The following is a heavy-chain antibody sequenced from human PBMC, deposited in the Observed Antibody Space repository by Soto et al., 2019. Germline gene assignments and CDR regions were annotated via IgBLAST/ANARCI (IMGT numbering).Heavy chain of an antibody. Sequence: ASVKVSCKTSGFTFSTSAVQWVRQDRGQSLEWIGWIVVGNGNTNYAQKFQERVTITRDMSTSTAYMELSSLRSEDTAVYYCAAVEMATITDFDYWGQGTLVTVSS. D-gene: IGHD5-12*01. CDR2: IVVGNGNT. CDR3: AAVEMATITDFDY. CDR1: GFTFSTSA. V-gene: IGHV1-58*01. J-gene: IGHJ4*02.